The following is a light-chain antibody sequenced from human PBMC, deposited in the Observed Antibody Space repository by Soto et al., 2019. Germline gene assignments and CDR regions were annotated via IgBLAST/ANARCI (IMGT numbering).Light chain of an antibody. CDR3: QHYSCLPHT. Sequence: VMTEAAGTFNLTPGERANLSCRASQSVTNRYFAWYKQRPGQAPRLLIYGISNRATGIPDRCSGSGCGTVFTLTISILEAEDFVVYCCQHYSCLPHTFGQGTNVDI. CDR1: QSVTNRY. V-gene: IGKV3-20*01. CDR2: GIS. J-gene: IGKJ2*01.